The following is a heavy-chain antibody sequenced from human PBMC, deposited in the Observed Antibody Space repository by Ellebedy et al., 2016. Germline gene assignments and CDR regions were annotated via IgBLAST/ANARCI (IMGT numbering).Heavy chain of an antibody. V-gene: IGHV3-23*01. Sequence: GESLKISXAVSGFTFSSYSMNWVRQAPGKGLEWVSGISDSGGSTHYADSVKGRFTISRDNSKNTLYLQLNSLRVEDTAVYYCAKVESTGTPGGYMDVWGKGTTVTVSS. CDR3: AKVESTGTPGGYMDV. CDR1: GFTFSSYS. D-gene: IGHD3-16*01. J-gene: IGHJ6*03. CDR2: ISDSGGST.